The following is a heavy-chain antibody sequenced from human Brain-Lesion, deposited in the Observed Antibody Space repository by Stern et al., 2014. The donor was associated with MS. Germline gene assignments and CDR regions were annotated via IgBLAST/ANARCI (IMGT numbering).Heavy chain of an antibody. CDR3: ARVYNTIYGIVTQRGSGMDV. J-gene: IGHJ6*02. CDR1: GFTFGNYW. D-gene: IGHD3-3*01. CDR2: IKEDGTEK. Sequence: EVQLVESGGGLVQPGGSLTISCTAAGFTFGNYWMTWVRQAQGEGLEWVATIKEDGTEKNYVDSVKGRFNISRDNARNSLYLQMNSLRVEDTALYYCARVYNTIYGIVTQRGSGMDVWGQGTTVIVSS. V-gene: IGHV3-7*01.